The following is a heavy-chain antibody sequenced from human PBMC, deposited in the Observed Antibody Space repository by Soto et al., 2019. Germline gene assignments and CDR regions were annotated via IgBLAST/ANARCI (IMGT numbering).Heavy chain of an antibody. D-gene: IGHD3-3*01. CDR1: GDSINSSSDS. J-gene: IGHJ6*02. CDR2: IYYSGST. CDR3: ARPLLGWAETAADYYYGMDV. Sequence: PSDTLSLTCTVSGDSINSSSDSWGWIRQPPGKGLEWIGSIYYSGSTYYNPSLKSRVTISVDTSKNQFSLKLSSVTAADTAVYYCARPLLGWAETAADYYYGMDVWGQGTTVTVSS. V-gene: IGHV4-39*01.